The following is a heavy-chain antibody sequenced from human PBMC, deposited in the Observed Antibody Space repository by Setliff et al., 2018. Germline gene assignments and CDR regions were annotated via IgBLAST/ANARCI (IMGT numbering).Heavy chain of an antibody. Sequence: LRLSCATSGFTFRDYSLTWVRQAPGKGLEWVSGIDQGSRGYYPDSMKGRFTISRDNSRNTISLQINDLRVEDTATYYCAKGGTHESDYWGQGTLVTVSS. D-gene: IGHD3-16*01. CDR2: IDQGSRG. J-gene: IGHJ4*02. CDR3: AKGGTHESDY. CDR1: GFTFRDYS. V-gene: IGHV3-23*01.